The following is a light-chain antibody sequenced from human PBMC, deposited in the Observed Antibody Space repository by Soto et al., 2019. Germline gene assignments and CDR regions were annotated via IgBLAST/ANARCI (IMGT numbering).Light chain of an antibody. V-gene: IGLV1-44*01. Sequence: QSVLTQPPSASGTPGQGVTISCSGSSSNIGRNTVNWYQQLPGTAPKLLIYSNNQRPSGVPDRFSGSKSGTSASLAISGLQSEDEADYICAAWDDSLNGYVFGTGTKLTVL. J-gene: IGLJ1*01. CDR3: AAWDDSLNGYV. CDR2: SNN. CDR1: SSNIGRNT.